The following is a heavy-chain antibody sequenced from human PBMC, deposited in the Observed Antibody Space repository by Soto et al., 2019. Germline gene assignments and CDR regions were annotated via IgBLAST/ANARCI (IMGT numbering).Heavy chain of an antibody. CDR2: IIPIFGTA. J-gene: IGHJ3*02. Sequence: QVQLVQSGAEVKKPGSSVKVSCKASGGTFSSYAISWVRQAPGQGLEWMGGIIPIFGTANYAQKFQGRVTITADESSSTGDMELSSLRSEDTAVYYCASALYSGSYSDAFDIWGQGTMVTVSS. V-gene: IGHV1-69*01. D-gene: IGHD1-26*01. CDR3: ASALYSGSYSDAFDI. CDR1: GGTFSSYA.